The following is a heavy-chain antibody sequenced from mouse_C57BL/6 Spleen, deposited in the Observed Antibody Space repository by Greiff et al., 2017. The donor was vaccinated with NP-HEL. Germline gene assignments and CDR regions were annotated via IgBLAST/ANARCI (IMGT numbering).Heavy chain of an antibody. CDR1: GYTFTSYW. Sequence: QVQLQQPGAELVKPGASVKLSCKASGYTFTSYWMQWVKQRPGQGLEWIGEIDPSDSYTNYNQKFKGKATWTVDTSSSTACMQLSSLTSEDSAVYYCARRAYGSSYWFACWGQGTLVTVST. J-gene: IGHJ3*01. CDR3: ARRAYGSSYWFAC. D-gene: IGHD1-1*01. CDR2: IDPSDSYT. V-gene: IGHV1-50*01.